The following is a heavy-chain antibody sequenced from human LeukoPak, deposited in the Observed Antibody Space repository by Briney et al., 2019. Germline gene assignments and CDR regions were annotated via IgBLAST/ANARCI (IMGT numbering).Heavy chain of an antibody. Sequence: GGSLRLSCAASGFTFSSYGMHWVRQAPGKGLEWVAVISYDGSNKYYADSVKGRFTISRDNSKNTLYLQMNSLRAEDTAVYYCARAPVEQLMETLLDYWGQGTLVTVSS. CDR2: ISYDGSNK. CDR3: ARAPVEQLMETLLDY. CDR1: GFTFSSYG. V-gene: IGHV3-30*03. J-gene: IGHJ4*02. D-gene: IGHD6-6*01.